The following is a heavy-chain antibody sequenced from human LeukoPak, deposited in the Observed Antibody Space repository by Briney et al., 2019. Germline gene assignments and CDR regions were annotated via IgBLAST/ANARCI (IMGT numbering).Heavy chain of an antibody. Sequence: GASVKVSCKASGYTFTGYYMHWVRQAPGQGLEWMGWINPNSGGTNYAQKFQGRVTMTRDTSISTAYMELSRLRSDDTAVYYCARVGGPIGWLPRPDYWGQGTLVTVSS. D-gene: IGHD3-16*02. CDR3: ARVGGPIGWLPRPDY. CDR2: INPNSGGT. V-gene: IGHV1-2*02. CDR1: GYTFTGYY. J-gene: IGHJ4*02.